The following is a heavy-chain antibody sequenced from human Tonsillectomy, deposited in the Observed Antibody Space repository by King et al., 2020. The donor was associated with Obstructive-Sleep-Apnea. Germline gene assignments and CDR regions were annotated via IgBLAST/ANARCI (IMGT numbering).Heavy chain of an antibody. CDR3: ARVEIRGLQWLGY. D-gene: IGHD6-19*01. Sequence: VQLVESGAEVKKPGASVKVSCKASGYTFTGYYIHWVRQAPGQGLEWMGWINPNSGGTNYAQKFQGRVTMMRERSISTAYMELSSLRSDDTAVYYCARVEIRGLQWLGYWGQGTLVTVSS. V-gene: IGHV1-2*02. CDR1: GYTFTGYY. J-gene: IGHJ4*02. CDR2: INPNSGGT.